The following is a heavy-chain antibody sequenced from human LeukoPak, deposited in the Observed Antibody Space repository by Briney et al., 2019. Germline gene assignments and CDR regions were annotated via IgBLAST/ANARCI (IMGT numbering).Heavy chain of an antibody. CDR1: GYTFTSYD. V-gene: IGHV1-8*02. Sequence: ASVKVSCKASGYTFTSYDINWVRQATGQGLEWMGWMNPNSGNTGYAQKFQGRVTMTRNTSISTAYMELSSLRSEDTAVYYCARAPPYYYGSGSYGGKNDYWGQGTLVTVSS. D-gene: IGHD3-10*01. CDR3: ARAPPYYYGSGSYGGKNDY. CDR2: MNPNSGNT. J-gene: IGHJ4*02.